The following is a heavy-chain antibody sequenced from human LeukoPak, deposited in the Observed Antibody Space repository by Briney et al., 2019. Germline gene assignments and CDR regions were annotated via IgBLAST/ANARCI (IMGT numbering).Heavy chain of an antibody. CDR3: VRGIEVAGTFSWFDP. J-gene: IGHJ5*02. V-gene: IGHV3-74*01. Sequence: GGSLRLSCAASGFTLSVYWMHWVRQAPGKGLVWLSRINKDGSSTTYADSVKGRFTLSRDNAKNTLYLQMNSLRAEDTAIYYCVRGIEVAGTFSWFDPWGQGTLVTVSS. CDR1: GFTLSVYW. CDR2: INKDGSST. D-gene: IGHD6-19*01.